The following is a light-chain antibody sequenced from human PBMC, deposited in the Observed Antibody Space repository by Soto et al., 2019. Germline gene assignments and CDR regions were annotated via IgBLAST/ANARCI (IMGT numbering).Light chain of an antibody. CDR3: QQYYSISLT. J-gene: IGKJ4*01. CDR2: WAS. CDR1: QSVLYSTNDKNY. Sequence: DIVMTQSPDSLAMSLGERATISCKSSQSVLYSTNDKNYLAWYQQKPGQPPKLLIYWASTRESGVPDRFSGSGSGTDFTLTISSLQAEDVAVYYCQQYYSISLTFGGGTKVEIK. V-gene: IGKV4-1*01.